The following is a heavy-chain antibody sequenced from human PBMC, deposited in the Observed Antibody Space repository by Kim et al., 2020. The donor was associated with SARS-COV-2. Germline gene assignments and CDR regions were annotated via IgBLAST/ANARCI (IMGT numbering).Heavy chain of an antibody. CDR2: IYYSGST. Sequence: SETLSLTCTVSGGSVSSGSYYWSWIRQPPGKGLEWIGYIYYSGSTNYNPSLKSRVTISVDTSKNQFSLKLSSVTAADTAVYYCACGRTLPPPLTIFGGNPGYFDYWGQGTLVTVSS. D-gene: IGHD3-3*01. CDR1: GGSVSSGSYY. CDR3: ACGRTLPPPLTIFGGNPGYFDY. V-gene: IGHV4-61*01. J-gene: IGHJ4*02.